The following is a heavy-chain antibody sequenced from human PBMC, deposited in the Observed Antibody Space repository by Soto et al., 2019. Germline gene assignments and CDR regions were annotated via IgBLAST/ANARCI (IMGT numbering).Heavy chain of an antibody. Sequence: EVQLVESGGGLVQPGGSLRLSCAASGFTFSLYSMSWVRQAPGKGLEWVSYISRSSTGIHYADSVKGRFTISRADVTNSLPLQMTSLRDGDTAVYYCASAVTWALDVWGQGTTVSISS. J-gene: IGHJ6*02. D-gene: IGHD3-10*01. V-gene: IGHV3-48*02. CDR1: GFTFSLYS. CDR2: ISRSSTGI. CDR3: ASAVTWALDV.